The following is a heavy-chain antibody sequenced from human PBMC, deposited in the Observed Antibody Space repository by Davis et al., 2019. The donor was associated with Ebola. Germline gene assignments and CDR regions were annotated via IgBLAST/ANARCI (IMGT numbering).Heavy chain of an antibody. D-gene: IGHD6-13*01. Sequence: GEFLKISCAASGFTFSSYWMSWVRQAPGKGLEWVANIKQDGSEKYYVDSVKGRFTISRDDAKNSLYLQMNSLRDEDTAVYYCARDSPGVAAAFDYWGQGTLVTVSS. CDR1: GFTFSSYW. J-gene: IGHJ4*02. CDR2: IKQDGSEK. V-gene: IGHV3-7*01. CDR3: ARDSPGVAAAFDY.